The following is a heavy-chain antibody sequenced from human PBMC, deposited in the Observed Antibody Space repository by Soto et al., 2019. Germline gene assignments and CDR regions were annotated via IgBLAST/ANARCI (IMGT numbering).Heavy chain of an antibody. CDR2: ISGSGGST. CDR3: AKGVVVVVAATPVDY. V-gene: IGHV3-23*01. Sequence: EVQLLESGGGLVQPGGSLRLSCAASGFTFSSYAMSWVRQAPGYGLEWVSAISGSGGSTYYADSVKGRFTISRDNSKNTLYLQMNSLRAEDTAVYYCAKGVVVVVAATPVDYWGQGTLVTVSS. D-gene: IGHD2-15*01. CDR1: GFTFSSYA. J-gene: IGHJ4*02.